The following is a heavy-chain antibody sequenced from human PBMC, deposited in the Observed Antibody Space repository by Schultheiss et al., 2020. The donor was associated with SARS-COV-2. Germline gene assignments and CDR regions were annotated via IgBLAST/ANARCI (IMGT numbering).Heavy chain of an antibody. CDR1: GFTFSSYS. J-gene: IGHJ6*02. CDR2: IWYDGSNK. CDR3: ARVHCTNGICYHDPYSYYRMDV. Sequence: GGSLRLSCAASGFTFSSYSMNWVRQAPGKGLEWVAVIWYDGSNKYYADSVKGRFTISRDNSKNTLFLQMNSLRAEDTAVYYCARVHCTNGICYHDPYSYYRMDVWGHGTTVTVSS. V-gene: IGHV3-33*08. D-gene: IGHD2-8*01.